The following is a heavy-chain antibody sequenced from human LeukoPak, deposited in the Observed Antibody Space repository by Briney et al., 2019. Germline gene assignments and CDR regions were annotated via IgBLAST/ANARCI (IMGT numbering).Heavy chain of an antibody. CDR1: GFTFRSYA. V-gene: IGHV3-23*01. D-gene: IGHD3-16*01. J-gene: IGHJ4*02. CDR2: ISGSGGST. CDR3: APRGYPNIDY. Sequence: GGSLRLSCAASGFTFRSYAMSLVRQAPGKGLEWVSAISGSGGSTYYAYSVKGRFTISRDNSKNTLYLQMNSLRAEDTAVYYCAPRGYPNIDYWGQGTLVTVSS.